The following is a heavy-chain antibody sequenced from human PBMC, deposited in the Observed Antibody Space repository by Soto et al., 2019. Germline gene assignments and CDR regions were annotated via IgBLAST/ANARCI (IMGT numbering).Heavy chain of an antibody. Sequence: PSETLPLTCTVSGGSISSGGYYWSWIRQHPGKGLEWIGYIYYSGSTYYNPSLKSRVTISVDTSKNQFSLKLSSVTAADTAVYYCARDPTYNGGNSPNWHFDYWGQGTLVTVSS. CDR3: ARDPTYNGGNSPNWHFDY. V-gene: IGHV4-31*03. J-gene: IGHJ4*02. CDR2: IYYSGST. D-gene: IGHD2-21*02. CDR1: GGSISSGGYY.